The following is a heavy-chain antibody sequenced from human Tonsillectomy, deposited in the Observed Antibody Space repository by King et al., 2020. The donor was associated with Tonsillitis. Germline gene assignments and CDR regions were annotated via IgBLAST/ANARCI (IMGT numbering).Heavy chain of an antibody. D-gene: IGHD3-16*02. J-gene: IGHJ4*02. CDR2: ISLDGGKA. V-gene: IGHV3-33*05. CDR1: QITFSPYA. CDR3: ASPMTYRYFFHF. Sequence: QVQLVESGGAVVQPGESLRLSCAASQITFSPYAMHWVRQAPGKGLEWVALISLDGGKAYYADSVRGRFTMSRDSSKTTVHLQMNNLRADDTAVYYCASPMTYRYFFHFWGQGIMVTVSS.